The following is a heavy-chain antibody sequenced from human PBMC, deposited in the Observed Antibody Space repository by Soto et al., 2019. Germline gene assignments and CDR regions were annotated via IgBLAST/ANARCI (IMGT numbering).Heavy chain of an antibody. D-gene: IGHD5-12*01. CDR3: ARDRLATNDYYYYYMDV. Sequence: SETLSLTCTVSGGSISSYYWSWIRQPPGKGLEWIGYIYYSGSTNYNPSLKSRVTISVDTSKNQFSLKLSSVTAADTAVYYCARDRLATNDYYYYYMDVWGKGTTVTVSS. CDR2: IYYSGST. J-gene: IGHJ6*03. V-gene: IGHV4-59*12. CDR1: GGSISSYY.